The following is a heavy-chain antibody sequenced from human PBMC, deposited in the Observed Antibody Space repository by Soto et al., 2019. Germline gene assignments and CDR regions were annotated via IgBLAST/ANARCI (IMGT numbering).Heavy chain of an antibody. Sequence: SETLSLTCTVSGGSISSGGYYWSWIRQHPGKGLEWIGYIYYSGSTYYNPSLKSRVTISVDTSKNQFSLKLSSVTAADTAVYYCARAQVGDQHYDSWSGYYSDYWGQGTLVTVSS. CDR1: GGSISSGGYY. J-gene: IGHJ4*02. V-gene: IGHV4-31*03. CDR3: ARAQVGDQHYDSWSGYYSDY. D-gene: IGHD3-3*01. CDR2: IYYSGST.